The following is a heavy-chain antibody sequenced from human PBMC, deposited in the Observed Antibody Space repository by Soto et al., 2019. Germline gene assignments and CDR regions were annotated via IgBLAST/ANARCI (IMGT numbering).Heavy chain of an antibody. Sequence: EVQLLESGGGLIQPGGSLRLSCAASGFTFSSYAMSWVRQAPGKGLEWVSAISGSGVSTYYADSVKGRLTISRDNSKNTLYLQMNSLRAEDMSVYYCAKVSGYSSDWGQGTLVTVSS. J-gene: IGHJ4*02. CDR3: AKVSGYSSD. D-gene: IGHD6-19*01. CDR2: ISGSGVST. V-gene: IGHV3-23*01. CDR1: GFTFSSYA.